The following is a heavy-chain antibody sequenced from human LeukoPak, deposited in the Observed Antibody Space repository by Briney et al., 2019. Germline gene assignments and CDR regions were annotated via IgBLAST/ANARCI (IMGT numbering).Heavy chain of an antibody. CDR3: ARGDQLENNWFDP. V-gene: IGHV3-53*01. D-gene: IGHD1-1*01. J-gene: IGHJ5*02. CDR1: GFTVSSNY. Sequence: GGSLLLSCAASGFTVSSNYMSWVRQAPGKGLEWVSVIYSGGSTYYADSVKGRFTISRDNSKNTLYLQMNSLRAEDTAVYYCARGDQLENNWFDPWGQGTLVTVSS. CDR2: IYSGGST.